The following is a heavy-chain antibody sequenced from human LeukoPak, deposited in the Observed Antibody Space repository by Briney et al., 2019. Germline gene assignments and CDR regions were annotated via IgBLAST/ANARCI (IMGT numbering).Heavy chain of an antibody. J-gene: IGHJ4*02. V-gene: IGHV3-21*01. Sequence: GGSLRLSCAASGFTFSSYSMNWVRQAPGKGLEWVSSISSSSSYIYYADSVKGRFTISRDNAKNSLYLQMNGLRAEDTAVYYCARRRYCSSTSCSLFDYWGQGTLVTVSS. CDR2: ISSSSSYI. CDR3: ARRRYCSSTSCSLFDY. D-gene: IGHD2-2*01. CDR1: GFTFSSYS.